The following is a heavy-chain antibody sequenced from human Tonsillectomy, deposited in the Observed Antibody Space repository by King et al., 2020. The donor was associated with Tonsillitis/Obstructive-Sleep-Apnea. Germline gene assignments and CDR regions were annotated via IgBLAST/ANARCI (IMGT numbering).Heavy chain of an antibody. J-gene: IGHJ4*02. D-gene: IGHD2-15*01. CDR3: AKEGGSGGFDY. Sequence: VQLVESGGALVQPGRSLRLSCAASGFTFDDYGVHWVRQAPGKGLVWVSGISWNSGSIVYADSVKGRFTISRDNAKNSLYMQMNSLRVEDTALYYCAKEGGSGGFDYWGQGTLVTVSS. CDR2: ISWNSGSI. CDR1: GFTFDDYG. V-gene: IGHV3-9*01.